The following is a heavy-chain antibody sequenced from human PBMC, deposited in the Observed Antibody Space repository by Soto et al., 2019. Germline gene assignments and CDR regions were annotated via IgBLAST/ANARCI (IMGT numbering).Heavy chain of an antibody. CDR1: GGSISSGGYY. J-gene: IGHJ6*02. Sequence: SETLSLTSTVSGGSISSGGYYWSWIRQHPGKGLEWIGYIYYSGSTYYNPSLKSRVTISVDTSKNQFSLKLSSVTAADTAVYYCARVEPYYYGMDVWGQGTTVTVSS. CDR3: ARVEPYYYGMDV. CDR2: IYYSGST. V-gene: IGHV4-31*03.